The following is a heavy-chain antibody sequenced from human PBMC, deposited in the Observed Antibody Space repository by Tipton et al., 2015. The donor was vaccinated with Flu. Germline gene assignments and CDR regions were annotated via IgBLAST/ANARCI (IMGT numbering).Heavy chain of an antibody. CDR3: ARVGGDYRDTSGFIPWFDL. D-gene: IGHD3-22*01. CDR1: GAYIGNGNYY. Sequence: LRLSCTVSGAYIGNGNYYWSWIRQPAGKGLEWIGRIDTSRRSYYNPSLKSRVTISVDVFNNQFSLRLNSVTAADTAVYYCARVGGDYRDTSGFIPWFDLWGQRTLVTVSA. J-gene: IGHJ5*02. V-gene: IGHV4-61*02. CDR2: IDTSRRS.